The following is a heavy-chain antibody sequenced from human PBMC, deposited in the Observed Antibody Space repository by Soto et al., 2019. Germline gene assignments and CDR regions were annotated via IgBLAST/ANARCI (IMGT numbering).Heavy chain of an antibody. CDR3: ARAESPVVGATAWFDP. V-gene: IGHV4-31*03. D-gene: IGHD1-26*01. CDR2: IYYSGST. CDR1: GGSISSGGYY. Sequence: PSETLSLTCTVSGGSISSGGYYWSWIRQHPGKGLEWIGYIYYSGSTYYNPSLKSRVTISVDTSKNQFSLKLSSVTAADTAVYYCARAESPVVGATAWFDPWGQGTLVTV. J-gene: IGHJ5*02.